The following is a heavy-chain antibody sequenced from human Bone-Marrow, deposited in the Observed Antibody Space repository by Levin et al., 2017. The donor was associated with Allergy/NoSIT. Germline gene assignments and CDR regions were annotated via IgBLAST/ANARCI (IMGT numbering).Heavy chain of an antibody. D-gene: IGHD5-12*01. V-gene: IGHV5-51*01. Sequence: GASVKVSCKDSGSRFTTNWIGWVRQLPGKGLEWMGIIYPGDSDTRYSPSFQGQVTISADKSISTAYLQWSSLKASDTAMYFCAKTFREYSGYDQVDAFDIWGQGTMVTVSS. CDR1: GSRFTTNW. J-gene: IGHJ3*02. CDR2: IYPGDSDT. CDR3: AKTFREYSGYDQVDAFDI.